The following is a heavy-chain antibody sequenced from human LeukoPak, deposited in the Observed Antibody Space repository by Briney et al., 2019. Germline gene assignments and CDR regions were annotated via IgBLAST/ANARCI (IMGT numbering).Heavy chain of an antibody. CDR1: GFSFSDYS. V-gene: IGHV3-48*01. Sequence: PGGSLRLSCAASGFSFSDYSMNWVRQAPGKGLEWVSYISSGSYTIYYADSVKGRFSISRDNAKKSLYLQMNSLRVEDTAVYYCARGGTVAGGYWYFDLWGRGTLVTVSS. CDR3: ARGGTVAGGYWYFDL. CDR2: ISSGSYTI. D-gene: IGHD6-19*01. J-gene: IGHJ2*01.